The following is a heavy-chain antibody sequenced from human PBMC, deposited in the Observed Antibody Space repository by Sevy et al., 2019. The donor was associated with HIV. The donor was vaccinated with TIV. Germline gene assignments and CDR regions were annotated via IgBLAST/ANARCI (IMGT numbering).Heavy chain of an antibody. CDR1: GFTFNTHA. CDR2: ISAIGSST. CDR3: AKALNPALESMIEVTFRTLKAFDV. J-gene: IGHJ3*01. V-gene: IGHV3-23*01. Sequence: GGSLRLSCAASGFTFNTHAMNWVRQAPGKGLEWVSVISAIGSSTYYADSVKGRFTISRDNSKNTLYLQRNSLRADDTAVYYCAKALNPALESMIEVTFRTLKAFDVWGQGTMVT. D-gene: IGHD3-22*01.